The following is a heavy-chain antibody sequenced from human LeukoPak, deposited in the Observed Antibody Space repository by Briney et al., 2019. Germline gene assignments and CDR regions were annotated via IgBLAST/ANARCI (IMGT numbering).Heavy chain of an antibody. J-gene: IGHJ3*01. CDR2: IKQDGSEK. Sequence: PGGALRLSCAVSGFTFCNFWVNWGRPAPGEGVEWVADIKQDGSEKYYVDSVKGRFTISRDNAKNSLYLQMNSLRAEDTAVYYCARGDYFDRAFDVWGQGTTVTVSS. D-gene: IGHD3-22*01. CDR3: ARGDYFDRAFDV. V-gene: IGHV3-7*03. CDR1: GFTFCNFW.